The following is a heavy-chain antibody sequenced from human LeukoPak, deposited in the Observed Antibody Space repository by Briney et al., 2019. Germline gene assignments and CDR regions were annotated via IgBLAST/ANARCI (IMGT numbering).Heavy chain of an antibody. CDR3: ARGGNIVVVPAAIGGNNWFDP. J-gene: IGHJ5*02. V-gene: IGHV4-34*01. D-gene: IGHD2-2*01. CDR2: INHSGST. Sequence: PSETLSLTCAVYGVSFSGYYWSWIRQPPGKGLEWIGEINHSGSTNYNPSLKSRVTISVDTSKNQFSLKLSSVTAADTAVYYCARGGNIVVVPAAIGGNNWFDPWGQGTLVTVSS. CDR1: GVSFSGYY.